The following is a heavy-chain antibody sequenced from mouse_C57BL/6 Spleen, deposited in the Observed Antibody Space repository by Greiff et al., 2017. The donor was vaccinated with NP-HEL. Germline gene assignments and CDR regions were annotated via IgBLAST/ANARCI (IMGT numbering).Heavy chain of an antibody. V-gene: IGHV1-82*01. Sequence: QVQLQQSGPELVKPGASVKISCKASGYAFSSSWMNWVKQRPGKGLEWIGRIYPGDADTNYNGKFKGKATLTADKSSSTAYMQLSSLTSEDSAVYFCARALYYDYDGGYAMDYWGQGTSVTVSS. J-gene: IGHJ4*01. CDR2: IYPGDADT. CDR3: ARALYYDYDGGYAMDY. D-gene: IGHD2-4*01. CDR1: GYAFSSSW.